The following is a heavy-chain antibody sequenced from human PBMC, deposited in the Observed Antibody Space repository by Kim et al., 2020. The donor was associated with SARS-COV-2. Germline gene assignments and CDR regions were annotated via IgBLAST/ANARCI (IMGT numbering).Heavy chain of an antibody. Sequence: ASVKVSCKASGYSFGGYYIHWVRQAPGQGLEWMGQIKPNSGDTKYAQNFQGRVIMTSDTSINTAYLEVNRLTSDDSVVYYCSRGHNYYGMDVWGQGTTVTVSS. CDR1: GYSFGGYY. V-gene: IGHV1-2*05. J-gene: IGHJ6*02. CDR2: IKPNSGDT. CDR3: SRGHNYYGMDV.